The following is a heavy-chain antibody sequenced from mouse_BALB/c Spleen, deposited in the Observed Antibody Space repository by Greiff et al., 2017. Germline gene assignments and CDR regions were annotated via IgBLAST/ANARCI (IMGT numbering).Heavy chain of an antibody. Sequence: LQESGAELMKPGASVKISCKATGYTFSSYWIECVKQRPGHGLEWIGEILPGSGSTNYNEKFKGKATFTADTSSNTAYMQLSSLTSEDSAVYYCARGGVYGNYDCFDYWGQGTTLTVSS. J-gene: IGHJ2*01. V-gene: IGHV1-9*01. CDR1: GYTFSSYW. CDR3: ARGGVYGNYDCFDY. D-gene: IGHD2-1*01. CDR2: ILPGSGST.